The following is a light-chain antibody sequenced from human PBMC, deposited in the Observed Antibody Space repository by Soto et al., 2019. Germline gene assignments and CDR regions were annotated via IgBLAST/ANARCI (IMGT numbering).Light chain of an antibody. CDR3: QQYDKYPWT. CDR1: QSLSGW. J-gene: IGKJ1*01. V-gene: IGKV1-5*03. Sequence: DIQMTQSPSTLSASVGDRVTITCRASQSLSGWLAWYQQKPGRTPELLIYEASILETGVPSRFSGSGSGTVFSLTISSLQPEDFATYYCQQYDKYPWTLGQGTKVEIK. CDR2: EAS.